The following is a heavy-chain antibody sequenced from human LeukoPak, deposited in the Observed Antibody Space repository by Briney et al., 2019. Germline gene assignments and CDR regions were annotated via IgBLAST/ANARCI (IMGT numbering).Heavy chain of an antibody. CDR1: GYTFTGYY. Sequence: ASVKVSCKASGYTFTGYYMHWVRQAPGQGLEWMGWINPNSGGTNYAQKFQGRVTMTRDTSISTAYMELSRLRSDDTAVHYCAREPSGSYGIDYWGQGTLVTVSS. CDR2: INPNSGGT. D-gene: IGHD1-26*01. CDR3: AREPSGSYGIDY. V-gene: IGHV1-2*02. J-gene: IGHJ4*02.